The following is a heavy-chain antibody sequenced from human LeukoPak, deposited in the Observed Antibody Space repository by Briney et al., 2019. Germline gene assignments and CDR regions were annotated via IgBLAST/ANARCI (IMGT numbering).Heavy chain of an antibody. J-gene: IGHJ5*02. Sequence: GRSLRLSCAASGFTFSRYGMHWVRQAPGKGLEWVAVIWYDGSNKYYADSVKGRFTISRDNSKSTLYLQMNSLRAEDTAVYYCARGRELIAAGRGFDPWGQGTLVTVSS. CDR2: IWYDGSNK. CDR1: GFTFSRYG. V-gene: IGHV3-33*01. D-gene: IGHD6-13*01. CDR3: ARGRELIAAGRGFDP.